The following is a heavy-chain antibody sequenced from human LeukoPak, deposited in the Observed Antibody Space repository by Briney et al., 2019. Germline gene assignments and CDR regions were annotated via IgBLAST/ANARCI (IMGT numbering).Heavy chain of an antibody. V-gene: IGHV4-4*07. CDR1: VGSISTYY. CDR2: VHKSGST. J-gene: IGHJ4*02. Sequence: SETLSLTCTVSVGSISTYYWSWLRQPAGKGLEWTGRVHKSGSTDYNPSLKSRVIMSLDTSKNQFSLKLTSVTAADTAVYYCARDIIAAAGTWDYFDYWGQGTLVTVSS. D-gene: IGHD6-13*01. CDR3: ARDIIAAAGTWDYFDY.